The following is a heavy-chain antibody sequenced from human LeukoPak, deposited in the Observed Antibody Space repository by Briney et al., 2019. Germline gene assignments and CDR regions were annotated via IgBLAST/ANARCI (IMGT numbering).Heavy chain of an antibody. J-gene: IGHJ1*01. CDR3: ARKGQGSNWAAEYFQN. V-gene: IGHV3-23*01. Sequence: SGGSLRLSCAASGFTFSSYAMSWVRQAPGKGLEWVSAISGSGETGTYYADSVKGRFTISRDNSKNTLYLQMNSLRAEDTAVYYCARKGQGSNWAAEYFQNWGQGTLVTVSS. D-gene: IGHD6-13*01. CDR2: ISGSGETGT. CDR1: GFTFSSYA.